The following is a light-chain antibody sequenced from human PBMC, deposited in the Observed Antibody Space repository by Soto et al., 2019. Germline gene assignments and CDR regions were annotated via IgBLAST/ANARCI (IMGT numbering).Light chain of an antibody. CDR1: SSDVGRYNY. V-gene: IGLV2-14*01. CDR3: CSFTSSSSRV. J-gene: IGLJ1*01. CDR2: DVT. Sequence: QSVLTQPASVSGSPGQSITISCTGTSSDVGRYNYVSWYQQHPGNAPKLILYDVTIRPSGVSDRFSGSKSGNTASLTISGLQAEDEADYYCCSFTSSSSRVFGTGTKLTVL.